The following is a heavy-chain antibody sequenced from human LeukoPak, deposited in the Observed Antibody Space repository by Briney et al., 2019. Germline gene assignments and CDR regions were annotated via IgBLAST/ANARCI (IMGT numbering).Heavy chain of an antibody. CDR3: ARGSITGIGDYN. CDR1: GFTFSTNS. Sequence: GGSLRLSCAASGFTFSTNSMNWFRQAPGKGLGWVSSISSDSTYIYYADSMKGRFTISRDNAKNSMYLQMNSLRAEDTAVYYCARGSITGIGDYNWGQGTLVTVSS. CDR2: ISSDSTYI. V-gene: IGHV3-21*01. D-gene: IGHD1-20*01. J-gene: IGHJ4*02.